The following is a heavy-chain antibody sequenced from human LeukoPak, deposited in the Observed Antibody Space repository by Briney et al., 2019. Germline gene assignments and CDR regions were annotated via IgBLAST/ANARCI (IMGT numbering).Heavy chain of an antibody. D-gene: IGHD6-13*01. V-gene: IGHV1-24*01. CDR1: GYTFTDLS. J-gene: IGHJ5*02. CDR3: ATHHRKLAEGYNWFDP. Sequence: ASVKVSCKVSGYTFTDLSMHWVRQAPGKGLEWMGGFEPEDGETIYAQKFQGRVTMTEDTSTDTAYMELSSLRSDDTAVYYCATHHRKLAEGYNWFDPWGQGTLVTVSS. CDR2: FEPEDGET.